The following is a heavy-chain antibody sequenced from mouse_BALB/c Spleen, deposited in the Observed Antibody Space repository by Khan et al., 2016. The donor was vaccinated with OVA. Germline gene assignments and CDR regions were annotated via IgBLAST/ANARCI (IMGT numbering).Heavy chain of an antibody. CDR1: GYSFTAYY. V-gene: IGHV1-39*01. Sequence: VQLQQSGPDLVKTGASVKISCMASGYSFTAYYMNWVRLSHGKSLECIGRINPNTYNINYNQKFKGKAILTVDTSSSTAYMQISSLTSEDSAVYFGARWYDCFAYWGQGTLVTVSA. J-gene: IGHJ3*01. D-gene: IGHD2-14*01. CDR3: ARWYDCFAY. CDR2: INPNTYNI.